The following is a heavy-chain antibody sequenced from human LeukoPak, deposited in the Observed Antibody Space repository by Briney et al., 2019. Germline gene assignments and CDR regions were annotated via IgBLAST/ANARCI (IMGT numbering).Heavy chain of an antibody. CDR2: IIPILGIA. Sequence: SVKVSRKASGGTFSSYTISWVRQAPGQGLEWMGRIIPILGIANYAQKFQGRVTITADKSTSTAYMELSSLRSEDTAVYYCARLLATVTNSEGYYYYGMDVWGQGTTVTVSS. CDR3: ARLLATVTNSEGYYYYGMDV. CDR1: GGTFSSYT. J-gene: IGHJ6*02. D-gene: IGHD4-17*01. V-gene: IGHV1-69*02.